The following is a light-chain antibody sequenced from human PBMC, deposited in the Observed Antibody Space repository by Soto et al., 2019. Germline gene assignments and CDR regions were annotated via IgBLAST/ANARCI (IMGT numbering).Light chain of an antibody. CDR2: AAS. CDR1: QSISNY. J-gene: IGKJ1*01. V-gene: IGKV1-39*01. Sequence: DIQMTQSPSSLSASVGDRVTITCRASQSISNYLNWYQQKPRKAPKLLIYAASSLQSGVPLRFSGSGSGTDFTLTISSLQPEDFATYYCQQSYTTPWTFGQGSKVEIK. CDR3: QQSYTTPWT.